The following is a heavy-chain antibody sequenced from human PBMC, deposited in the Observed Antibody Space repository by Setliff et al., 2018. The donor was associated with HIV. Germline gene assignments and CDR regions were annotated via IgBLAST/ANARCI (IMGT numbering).Heavy chain of an antibody. CDR3: VRDRELRTTRSLDF. V-gene: IGHV1-69-2*01. J-gene: IGHJ4*02. Sequence: ASVKVSCKGSGYTFTDYYLHWVQQAPGKGPEWMGRVDPEGGETRYAEKFQGRVTMTADTSINTIYMELSRLRSDDTAVYYCVRDRELRTTRSLDFWGPGTLVTVSS. CDR2: VDPEGGET. CDR1: GYTFTDYY. D-gene: IGHD1-1*01.